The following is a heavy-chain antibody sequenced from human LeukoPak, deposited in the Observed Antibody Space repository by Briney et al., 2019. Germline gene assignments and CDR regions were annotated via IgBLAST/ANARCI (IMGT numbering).Heavy chain of an antibody. CDR1: GFTFTDFG. J-gene: IGHJ3*02. D-gene: IGHD2-21*02. Sequence: ASVKVSCKAAGFTFTDFGVSWVRRAPGQGLEWMGWISTYDVDTTYAQKFQGRVTMTTDTSTSTAYMDLRSLRSDDTAVYYCARGVTARDSYDIWGQGTMLIVSS. CDR2: ISTYDVDT. V-gene: IGHV1-18*01. CDR3: ARGVTARDSYDI.